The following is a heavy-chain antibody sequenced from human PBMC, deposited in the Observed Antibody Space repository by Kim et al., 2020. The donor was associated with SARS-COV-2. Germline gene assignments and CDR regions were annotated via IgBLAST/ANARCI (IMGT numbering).Heavy chain of an antibody. CDR2: IKPDGSEK. CDR3: ARDTTYYYDSSGSN. V-gene: IGHV3-7*01. D-gene: IGHD3-22*01. CDR1: GFTFNNYW. Sequence: GSLRLSCAASGFTFNNYWMSWVRQAPGKGLEWVANIKPDGSEKYYVDSVKGRFTISRENAKNSLHLQMNSLRAEDTAVYYCARDTTYYYDSSGSNCGQG. J-gene: IGHJ4*02.